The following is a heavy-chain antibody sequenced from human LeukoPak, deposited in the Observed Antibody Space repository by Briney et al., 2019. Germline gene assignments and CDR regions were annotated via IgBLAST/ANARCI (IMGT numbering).Heavy chain of an antibody. CDR3: ARENCSSTSCYDGYYYGVDV. Sequence: PARSLRHSCAASGFTFSSYGMHWVRQAPGKGLEWEAVIWYDGGNKYYADSVKGRFTISRDNSKNTPYLQMNSLRAEDTAVYYCARENCSSTSCYDGYYYGVDVWGQGTTVTVSS. J-gene: IGHJ6*02. CDR2: IWYDGGNK. V-gene: IGHV3-33*01. D-gene: IGHD2-2*01. CDR1: GFTFSSYG.